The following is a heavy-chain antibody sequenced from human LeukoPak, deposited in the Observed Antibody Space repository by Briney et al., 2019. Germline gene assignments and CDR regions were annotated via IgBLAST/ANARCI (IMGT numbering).Heavy chain of an antibody. D-gene: IGHD4-23*01. CDR3: SRWSFENDAFDI. V-gene: IGHV3-64D*06. CDR1: GFTFSSYA. J-gene: IGHJ3*02. Sequence: GGSLRLSCSASGFTFSSYAMHWVRQAPGKGLEYVSAISSNGGSTYYADSVKGRFTISRDNPKNTLYLQMSSLRAEDTAVYYCSRWSFENDAFDIWGQGTMVTVSS. CDR2: ISSNGGST.